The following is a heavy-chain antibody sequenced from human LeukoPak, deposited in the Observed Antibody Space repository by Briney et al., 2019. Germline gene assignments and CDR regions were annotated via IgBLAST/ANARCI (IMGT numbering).Heavy chain of an antibody. D-gene: IGHD3-9*01. CDR1: GFTFSRYA. V-gene: IGHV3-23*01. CDR2: ITSSGDST. CDR3: AREYDLFYAYYTDLGY. J-gene: IGHJ4*01. Sequence: GGSLRLSCAASGFTFSRYAMNWVRQAPGKGLEWVSDITSSGDSTFYADSVKGRFTISRDNSKNTLYLQMNSLRAEDTAVYYCAREYDLFYAYYTDLGYWGQGTPVTVSS.